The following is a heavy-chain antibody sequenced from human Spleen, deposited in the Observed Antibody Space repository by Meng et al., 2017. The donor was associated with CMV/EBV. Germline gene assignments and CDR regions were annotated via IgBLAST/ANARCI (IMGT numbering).Heavy chain of an antibody. D-gene: IGHD3-10*01. CDR1: GTLDSCT. CDR2: NIPSIGKE. CDR3: ARASGGPGGPGDYVDY. Sequence: GTLDSCTMSWERQATGQELKWVRRNIPSIGKENYAKKCQGRVAITANKSTSTDYMELSSLRSEDTDVYYYARASGGPGGPGDYVDYWGQGTLVTVSS. J-gene: IGHJ4*02. V-gene: IGHV1-69*08.